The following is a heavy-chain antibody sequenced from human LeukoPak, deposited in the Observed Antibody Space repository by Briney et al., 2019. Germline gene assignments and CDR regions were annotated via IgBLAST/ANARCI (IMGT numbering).Heavy chain of an antibody. CDR2: INPSGGST. D-gene: IGHD3-3*01. CDR3: ARDGTYDFWSGYWFDP. J-gene: IGHJ5*02. Sequence: ASVKVSCKASGYTFTSYYMHWVRQAPGQGLEWMGIINPSGGSTSYAQKFQGRVTMTRDTSTSTVYMELSSLRSEDTAVYHCARDGTYDFWSGYWFDPWGQGTLVTVSS. V-gene: IGHV1-46*01. CDR1: GYTFTSYY.